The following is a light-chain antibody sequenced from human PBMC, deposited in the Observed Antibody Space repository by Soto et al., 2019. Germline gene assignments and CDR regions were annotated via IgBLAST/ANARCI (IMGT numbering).Light chain of an antibody. CDR2: AAS. Sequence: DIQMTQSPSSLSASVGDRVTITCRASQSISSYLNWYQQKPGKAPKFLIYAASSLQSGVPSRFSGSGSGTDFTLTISSLQPEDFAIYYCQQSYSIPYTFGQGTKLEIK. V-gene: IGKV1-39*01. CDR1: QSISSY. CDR3: QQSYSIPYT. J-gene: IGKJ2*01.